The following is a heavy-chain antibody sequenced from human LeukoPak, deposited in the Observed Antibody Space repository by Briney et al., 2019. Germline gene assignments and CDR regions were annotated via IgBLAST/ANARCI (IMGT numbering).Heavy chain of an antibody. D-gene: IGHD3-22*01. J-gene: IGHJ4*02. CDR1: GGSISSGSYY. CDR3: ARSQDSSGYSRLFEY. V-gene: IGHV4-61*02. CDR2: IYTSGST. Sequence: SETLSLTCTVSGGSISSGSYYWSWIRQPAGKGLEWIGRIYTSGSTNYNPSLKSRVTISVDTSKNQFSLKLSSVTAADTAVYYCARSQDSSGYSRLFEYWGQGTLVTVSS.